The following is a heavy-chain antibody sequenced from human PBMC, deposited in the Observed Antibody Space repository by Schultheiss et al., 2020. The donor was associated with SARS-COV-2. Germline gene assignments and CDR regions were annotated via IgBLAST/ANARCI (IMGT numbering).Heavy chain of an antibody. Sequence: GGSLRLSCAASGFTFSSYEMNWVRQAPGKGLEWVSVIFSGGSTYYADSVKGRFTISRDNSKNTLYLQMNSLRAEDTAVYYCARGAYCGGDCSVDYWGQGTLVTVSS. D-gene: IGHD2-21*02. V-gene: IGHV3-66*01. CDR3: ARGAYCGGDCSVDY. CDR1: GFTFSSYE. J-gene: IGHJ4*02. CDR2: IFSGGST.